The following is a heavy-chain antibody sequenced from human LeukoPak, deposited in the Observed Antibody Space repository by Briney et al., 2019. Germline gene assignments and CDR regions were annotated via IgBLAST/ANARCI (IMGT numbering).Heavy chain of an antibody. Sequence: SETLSLTCTVSGGSVSSGSYYWSWIRQPPGKGLEWIGYIYYSGSTNYNPPLKSRVTISVDTSKNQFSLKLSSVTAADTAVYYCARSWYSSSWYWEYNWFDPWGQGTLVTVSS. J-gene: IGHJ5*02. D-gene: IGHD6-13*01. CDR1: GGSVSSGSYY. CDR2: IYYSGST. V-gene: IGHV4-61*01. CDR3: ARSWYSSSWYWEYNWFDP.